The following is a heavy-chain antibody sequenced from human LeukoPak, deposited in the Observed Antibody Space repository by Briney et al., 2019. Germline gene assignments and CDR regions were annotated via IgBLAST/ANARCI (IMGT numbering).Heavy chain of an antibody. CDR2: ISSSSSTI. CDR3: AELGITMIGGV. CDR1: GFTFSSYY. D-gene: IGHD3-10*02. V-gene: IGHV3-11*04. J-gene: IGHJ6*04. Sequence: PGGSLRLSCAASGFTFSSYYMSWIRQAPGKGLEWVSYISSSSSTIYYADSVKGRFTISRDNAKNSLYLQMNSLRAEDTGVYYCAELGITMIGGVWGKGTTVTISS.